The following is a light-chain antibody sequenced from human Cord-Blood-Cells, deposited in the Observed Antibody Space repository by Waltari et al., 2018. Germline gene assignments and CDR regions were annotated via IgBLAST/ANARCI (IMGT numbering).Light chain of an antibody. Sequence: EIVMTQSPATLSVSPGERATLSCRASQSVSSNLAWYQQNPGQAPRLLIYGASTRATGIPARFSGSGSGTEFTLTISSLQSEDFAVYYCQQYNNWPRTFGQGTKVGIK. CDR1: QSVSSN. J-gene: IGKJ1*01. CDR2: GAS. CDR3: QQYNNWPRT. V-gene: IGKV3-15*01.